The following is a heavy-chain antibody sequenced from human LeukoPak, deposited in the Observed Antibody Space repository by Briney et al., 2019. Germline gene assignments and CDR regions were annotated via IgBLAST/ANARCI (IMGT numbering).Heavy chain of an antibody. CDR3: ARVFDGAFDI. V-gene: IGHV4-61*05. CDR1: GGSISSSSYY. J-gene: IGHJ3*02. Sequence: PSETLSLTCTVSGGSISSSSYYWSWIRQPPGKGLEWIGYIYYSGSTNYNPSLKSRVTISVDTSKNQFSLKLSSVTAADTAVYYCARVFDGAFDIWGQGTMVTVSS. CDR2: IYYSGST. D-gene: IGHD5-24*01.